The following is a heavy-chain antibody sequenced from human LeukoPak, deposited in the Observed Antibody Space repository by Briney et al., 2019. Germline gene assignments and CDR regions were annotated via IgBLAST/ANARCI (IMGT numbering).Heavy chain of an antibody. CDR1: GFSFNDYS. CDR2: ISGNRAHI. CDR3: AKDRCSNGVGCYYYYMDV. V-gene: IGHV3-21*01. D-gene: IGHD2-8*01. Sequence: GGSLRLSCTTSGFSFNDYSLNWVRQAPGKGLEWVSSISGNRAHIVYPDSERGRFTVPRDSSKNILYLQMNSLRAEDTAVYYCAKDRCSNGVGCYYYYMDVWGKGTTVTISS. J-gene: IGHJ6*03.